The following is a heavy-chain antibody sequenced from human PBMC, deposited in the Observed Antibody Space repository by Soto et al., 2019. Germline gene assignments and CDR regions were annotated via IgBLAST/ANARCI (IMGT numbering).Heavy chain of an antibody. CDR1: GYTFTRYY. Sequence: ASVKVSCKASGYTFTRYYMHWVRQAPGQGLEWMGIINPSGFSTNYAQKFQGRVTMTRDTSASTVYMELSSLRSEDTAVYYCARDRKDSSGVFDHSGQGILVTVSS. CDR3: ARDRKDSSGVFDH. CDR2: INPSGFST. J-gene: IGHJ4*02. D-gene: IGHD6-19*01. V-gene: IGHV1-46*01.